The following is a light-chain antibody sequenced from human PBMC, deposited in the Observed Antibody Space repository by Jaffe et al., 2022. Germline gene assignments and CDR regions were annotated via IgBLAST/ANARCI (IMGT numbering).Light chain of an antibody. Sequence: DIQMTQSPSSVSASVGDRVTITCRASQGIRNSLAWYQQKPGKAPRLLIYYASTLESGVPSRFSGSGSGTDFTLTISSLQPEDFGTYYCQQSDTFPITFGQGTRLELK. CDR3: QQSDTFPIT. CDR2: YAS. V-gene: IGKV1-12*01. J-gene: IGKJ5*01. CDR1: QGIRNS.